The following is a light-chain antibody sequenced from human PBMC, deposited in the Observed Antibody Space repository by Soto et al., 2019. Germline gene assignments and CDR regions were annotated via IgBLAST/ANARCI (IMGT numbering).Light chain of an antibody. J-gene: IGLJ3*02. CDR3: SSYTTTSTLRV. V-gene: IGLV2-14*01. CDR1: SSDVGGHNY. Sequence: QSALTQPASVSGSPGQSITISCTGTSSDVGGHNYVSWYQQHPDKAPKLLIYEVRVRPSGVSIRFSGSKSANTASLTISGLQAEDEADYYCSSYTTTSTLRVFGGGTKLTVL. CDR2: EVR.